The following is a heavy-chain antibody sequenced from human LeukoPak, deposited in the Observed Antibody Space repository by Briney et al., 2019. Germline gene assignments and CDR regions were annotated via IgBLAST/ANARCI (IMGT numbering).Heavy chain of an antibody. Sequence: KSSETLSLTCTVSGGSISSYYWSWIRQPAGKGLEWIGRIYTSGSTNYNPSLKSRVTMSVDTSKIQFSLKLSSVTAADTAVYYCARDPPGGAAYYYYGMDVWGQGTTVTVSS. J-gene: IGHJ6*01. CDR2: IYTSGST. CDR3: ARDPPGGAAYYYYGMDV. D-gene: IGHD6-13*01. CDR1: GGSISSYY. V-gene: IGHV4-4*07.